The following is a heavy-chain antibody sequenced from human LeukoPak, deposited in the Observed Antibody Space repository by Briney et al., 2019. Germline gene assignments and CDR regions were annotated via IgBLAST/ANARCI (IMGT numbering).Heavy chain of an antibody. D-gene: IGHD4-23*01. CDR2: INAGNDNT. CDR3: ARGRRWDYYYYMDV. CDR1: GYTFINYA. Sequence: ASVKVSCKASGYTFINYAMHWVRQAPGQRLEWMGWINAGNDNTKYSQEFQGRVTITRDTSASTAYMELSSLRSEDMAVYYCARGRRWDYYYYMDVWGKGTTVTVSS. J-gene: IGHJ6*03. V-gene: IGHV1-3*03.